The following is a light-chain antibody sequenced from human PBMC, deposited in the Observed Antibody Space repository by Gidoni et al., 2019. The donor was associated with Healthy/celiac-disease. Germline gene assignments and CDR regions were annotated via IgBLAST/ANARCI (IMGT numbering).Light chain of an antibody. CDR1: QSVSSN. CDR2: GAS. J-gene: IGKJ1*01. CDR3: QQYNNWPRT. Sequence: EIVMTKSPATLAVSPGERATLSCRASQSVSSNLAWYQQKPGQAPRLLIYGASTRATGIPARFSGSGSGTEFTLTISSLQSEDFAVYYCQQYNNWPRTFGPGTKVEIK. V-gene: IGKV3-15*01.